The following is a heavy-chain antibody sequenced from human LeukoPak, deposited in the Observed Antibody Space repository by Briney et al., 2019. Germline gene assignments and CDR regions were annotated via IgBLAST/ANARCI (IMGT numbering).Heavy chain of an antibody. CDR2: IKSKTDGGTT. J-gene: IGHJ6*02. D-gene: IGHD1-20*01. Sequence: GGSLRLSCAASGFTFSNAWMSWVRQAPGKGLEWVGRIKSKTDGGTTDYAAPVKGRFTISRDDSKNTLYLQMNSLKTEDTAVYYRTASNWNYGYYGMDVWGQGTTVTVSS. V-gene: IGHV3-15*01. CDR1: GFTFSNAW. CDR3: TASNWNYGYYGMDV.